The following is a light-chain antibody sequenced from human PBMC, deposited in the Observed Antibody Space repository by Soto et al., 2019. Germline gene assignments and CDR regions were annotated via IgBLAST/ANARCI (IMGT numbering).Light chain of an antibody. CDR3: SSYTSSSTRV. V-gene: IGLV2-14*01. Sequence: QSALTQPASVSGSPGQCITISCTGTSSDVGDYNYVSWYQQYPGKAPKLLIYEVSNRPSGVSNRFSGSKSGNTASLTISGLQAEDEADYYCSSYTSSSTRVFGTGTKLTVL. J-gene: IGLJ1*01. CDR1: SSDVGDYNY. CDR2: EVS.